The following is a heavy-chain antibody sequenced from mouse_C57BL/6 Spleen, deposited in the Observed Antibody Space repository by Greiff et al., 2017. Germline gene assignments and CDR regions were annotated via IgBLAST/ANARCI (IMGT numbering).Heavy chain of an antibody. CDR2: IYPGDGDT. D-gene: IGHD1-1*01. CDR1: GYAFSSSW. J-gene: IGHJ1*03. Sequence: VQLVESGPELVKPGASVKISCKASGYAFSSSWMNWVKQRPGKGLEWIGRIYPGDGDTNYNGKFKGKATLTADKSSSTAYMQLSSLTSEDSAVYFCARSSYYYGSSYDWYFDVWGTGTTVTVSS. CDR3: ARSSYYYGSSYDWYFDV. V-gene: IGHV1-82*01.